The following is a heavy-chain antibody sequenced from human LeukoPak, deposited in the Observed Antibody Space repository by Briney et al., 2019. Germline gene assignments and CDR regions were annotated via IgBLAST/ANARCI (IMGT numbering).Heavy chain of an antibody. Sequence: PGGSLRLSCAASGLSFSSYAMSWVRQAPGKGLEWVSTISGSGGSGSTYYADSVKGRFTISRDNSKNTLYLQMNSLRVEDTAVYYCAKSGLNRFDYWGQGTLVTVSS. V-gene: IGHV3-23*01. CDR1: GLSFSSYA. J-gene: IGHJ4*02. D-gene: IGHD2-15*01. CDR2: ISGSGGSGST. CDR3: AKSGLNRFDY.